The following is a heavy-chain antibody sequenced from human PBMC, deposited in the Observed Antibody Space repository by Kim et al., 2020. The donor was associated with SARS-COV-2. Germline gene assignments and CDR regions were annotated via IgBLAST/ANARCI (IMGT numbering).Heavy chain of an antibody. CDR3: AKDYVGSADY. V-gene: IGHV3-30*18. Sequence: GGSLRLSCAASGFTFSSYGMHWVRQAPGKGLEWVAVISYDGSNKYYADSVKGRFTISRDNSKNTLYLQMNSLRAEDTAVYYCAKDYVGSADYWGQAILVTVSS. D-gene: IGHD3-10*02. J-gene: IGHJ4*02. CDR1: GFTFSSYG. CDR2: ISYDGSNK.